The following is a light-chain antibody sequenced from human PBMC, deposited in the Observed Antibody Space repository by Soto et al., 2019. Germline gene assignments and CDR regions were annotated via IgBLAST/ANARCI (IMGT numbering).Light chain of an antibody. J-gene: IGKJ1*01. Sequence: DIQMTQSPSTLSASGGDRVTITCRASQSISSWLAWYQQKPGKAPKLLIYDASSLESGVPSRCSVIGSGTEFTITISSLQPDNFATDKCQKYTSYSTFAQGTKVDIK. CDR1: QSISSW. CDR3: QKYTSYST. CDR2: DAS. V-gene: IGKV1-5*01.